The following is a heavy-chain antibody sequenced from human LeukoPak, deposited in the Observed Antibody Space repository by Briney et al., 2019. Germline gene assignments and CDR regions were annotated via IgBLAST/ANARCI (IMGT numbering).Heavy chain of an antibody. V-gene: IGHV3-30-3*01. J-gene: IGHJ4*02. CDR1: GFTFSSYA. CDR2: ISYDGSNK. D-gene: IGHD2-21*01. CDR3: ARDFAGSYFDY. Sequence: GGSLRLSCAASGFTFSSYAMHWVRQAPGKGLEWVAVISYDGSNKYYTDSVKGRFTISRDNSKNTLYLQMNSLRAEDTAVYYCARDFAGSYFDYWGQGTLVTVSS.